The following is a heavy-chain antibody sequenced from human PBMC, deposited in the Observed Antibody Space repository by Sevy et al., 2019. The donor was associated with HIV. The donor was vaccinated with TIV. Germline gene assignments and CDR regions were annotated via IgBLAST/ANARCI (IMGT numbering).Heavy chain of an antibody. Sequence: SETLSLTCTVSGNSISSSTYYWGWIRQRPGKGLEWIGSIYYSGSTYHNPSLKSRVTTSVDTSKNHFSLKLSSVTASDTAVYYCVSHNWNGDYFDYWGQGTLVTVSS. CDR2: IYYSGST. CDR1: GNSISSSTYY. J-gene: IGHJ4*02. CDR3: VSHNWNGDYFDY. V-gene: IGHV4-39*02. D-gene: IGHD1-1*01.